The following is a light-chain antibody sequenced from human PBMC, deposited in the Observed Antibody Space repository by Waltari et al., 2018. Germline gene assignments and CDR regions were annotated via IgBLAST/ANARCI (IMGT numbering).Light chain of an antibody. CDR2: EAS. Sequence: DIQMTQSPSTLSASVGDRVTITCRASPRVNKWLAWYQPKAGKAPGMMSYEASSVLSGVPSRFSGSGYGTEFTLTIAGLQPEDVATYYCQHYNTNSLTFGPGTKVEIK. CDR1: PRVNKW. CDR3: QHYNTNSLT. V-gene: IGKV1-5*03. J-gene: IGKJ3*01.